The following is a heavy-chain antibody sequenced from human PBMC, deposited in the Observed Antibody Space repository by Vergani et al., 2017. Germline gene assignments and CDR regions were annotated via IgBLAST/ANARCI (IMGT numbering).Heavy chain of an antibody. J-gene: IGHJ4*02. CDR2: INHSGST. Sequence: QVQLQQWGAGLLKPSETLSLTCAVYGGSFSGYYWSWIRQPPGKGLEWVGEINHSGSTNYNPSLKSRVTISVDTSKNQFSLKLSSVTAADTAVYYCARRRLRPGAYYFDYGGQGTLVTVSS. CDR3: ARRRLRPGAYYFDY. D-gene: IGHD6-25*01. CDR1: GGSFSGYY. V-gene: IGHV4-34*01.